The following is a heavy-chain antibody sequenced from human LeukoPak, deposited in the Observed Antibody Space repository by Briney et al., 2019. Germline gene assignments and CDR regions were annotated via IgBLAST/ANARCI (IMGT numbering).Heavy chain of an antibody. J-gene: IGHJ4*02. CDR2: FDPEDGET. CDR3: ATSSGTYFLY. D-gene: IGHD1-26*01. Sequence: ASVKVSCKVSRYTLTQLVIHWVRQAPGKGLEWMGGFDPEDGETIYAQKFQDRVTMTEDTSTDTAYMELISLRSEDTAFYYCATSSGTYFLYWGQGTLVTVS. V-gene: IGHV1-24*01. CDR1: RYTLTQLV.